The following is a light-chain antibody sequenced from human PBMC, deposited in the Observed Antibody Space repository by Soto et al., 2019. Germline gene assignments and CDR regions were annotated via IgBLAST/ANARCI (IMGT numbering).Light chain of an antibody. CDR1: QSVSNSY. Sequence: EIVLTQSPGTLSLSPGERGTLSCRASQSVSNSYLAWYQQKPGQAPRLLIYGASSRAPGIPDRFSGSGSGTDFTLTISRLEPEDFAVYYCQQYGSSPYTFGQGTKLEIK. CDR2: GAS. V-gene: IGKV3-20*01. CDR3: QQYGSSPYT. J-gene: IGKJ2*01.